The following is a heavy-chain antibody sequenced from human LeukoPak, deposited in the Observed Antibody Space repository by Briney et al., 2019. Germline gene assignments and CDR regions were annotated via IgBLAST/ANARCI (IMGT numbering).Heavy chain of an antibody. V-gene: IGHV4-34*01. CDR2: INHSGST. D-gene: IGHD3-22*01. CDR1: GGSFSGYY. Sequence: TSETLSLTCAVYGGSFSGYYWSWIRQPPGKGLEWIGEINHSGSTNYNPSLKSRVTISVDTSKNQFSLKLSSVTAADTAVYYCARGRAYYDSSGCDYWGQGTLSPSPQ. J-gene: IGHJ4*02. CDR3: ARGRAYYDSSGCDY.